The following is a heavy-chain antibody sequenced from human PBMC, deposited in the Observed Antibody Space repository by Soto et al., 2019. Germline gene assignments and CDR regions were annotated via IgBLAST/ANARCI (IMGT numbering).Heavy chain of an antibody. Sequence: QVQLVQSGTEVKKPGSSVNVSCQASGGPFDHYTIHWVRQAPGQGLEWMGGIIPLLGVSNYAQRFQGRVTFTADKSTTTVYVELRSPRSDDAAVYFWARAPTVTTQWFDPSGQGTLVTVSS. CDR1: GGPFDHYT. J-gene: IGHJ5*02. CDR3: ARAPTVTTQWFDP. V-gene: IGHV1-69*02. CDR2: IIPLLGVS. D-gene: IGHD4-17*01.